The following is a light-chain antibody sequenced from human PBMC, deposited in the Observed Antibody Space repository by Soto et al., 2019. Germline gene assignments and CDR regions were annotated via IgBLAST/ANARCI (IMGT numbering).Light chain of an antibody. CDR1: QSISSW. CDR3: QQYNSYWT. J-gene: IGKJ1*01. CDR2: DAS. Sequence: DIQLTQAPSTLSAKVGDRVTITCRASQSISSWLAWYQQKPGKAPKLLIYDASSLESGVPSRFSGSGSGTEFTLTISSLQPDDFATYYCQQYNSYWTFGQGTKVDIK. V-gene: IGKV1-5*01.